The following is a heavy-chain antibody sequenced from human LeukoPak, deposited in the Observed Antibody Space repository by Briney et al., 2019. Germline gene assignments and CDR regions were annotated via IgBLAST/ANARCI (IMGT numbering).Heavy chain of an antibody. Sequence: GGSLRLSCAASGFTFSSYAMSWVRQAPGKGLEWLSAIRDSGSSTHYADSVKGRFTTSRDNSKNTLFLQMNSLRAEDTAIYYCAKYGPQDSGSSHFDYWGQGALVTVSS. CDR3: AKYGPQDSGSSHFDY. V-gene: IGHV3-23*01. D-gene: IGHD1-26*01. CDR2: IRDSGSST. J-gene: IGHJ4*02. CDR1: GFTFSSYA.